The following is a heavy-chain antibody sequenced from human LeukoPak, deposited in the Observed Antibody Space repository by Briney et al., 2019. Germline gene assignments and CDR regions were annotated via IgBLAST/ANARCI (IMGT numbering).Heavy chain of an antibody. CDR2: INHSGST. Sequence: SETLSLTCAVYGGSFSGYYWSWIRQPPGKGLEWIGEINHSGSTNYNSSLKSRVTISVDTSKNQFSLKLSSVTAADTAVYYCARGILTATSNFDYWGQGTLVTVSS. J-gene: IGHJ4*02. CDR1: GGSFSGYY. D-gene: IGHD7-27*01. V-gene: IGHV4-34*01. CDR3: ARGILTATSNFDY.